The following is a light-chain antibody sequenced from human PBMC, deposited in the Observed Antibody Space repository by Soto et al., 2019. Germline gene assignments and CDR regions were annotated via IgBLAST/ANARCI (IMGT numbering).Light chain of an antibody. CDR3: QQYNTDPWT. Sequence: DIQMTQSPSTLSASVGDRVTITSRASQSISSWLAWYQQKPGKAPKLLIYDASSLESGVPSRFSGSGSGTEFTLTISSLQPDDFATYYCQQYNTDPWTFGQGTKVDIK. CDR2: DAS. J-gene: IGKJ1*01. CDR1: QSISSW. V-gene: IGKV1-5*01.